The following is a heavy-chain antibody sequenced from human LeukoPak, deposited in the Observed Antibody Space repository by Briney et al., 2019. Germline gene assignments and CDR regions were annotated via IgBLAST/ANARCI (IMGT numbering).Heavy chain of an antibody. CDR1: GFTFSSYS. V-gene: IGHV3-21*01. J-gene: IGHJ4*02. CDR2: ISGSSYI. Sequence: GGSLRLSCAASGFTFSSYSMNWVRQAPGKGLEWVSSISGSSYIYYADSVKGRFTISRDNAKNSLYLQMNSLRAEDTAVYYCARAERVWFGELGFVYWGQGTLVTVSS. D-gene: IGHD3-10*01. CDR3: ARAERVWFGELGFVY.